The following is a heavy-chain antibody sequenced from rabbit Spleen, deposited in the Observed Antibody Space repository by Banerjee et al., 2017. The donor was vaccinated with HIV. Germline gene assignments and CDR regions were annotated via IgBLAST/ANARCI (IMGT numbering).Heavy chain of an antibody. CDR2: IYPGSSATT. CDR1: GFSFSSTYY. V-gene: IGHV1S45*01. D-gene: IGHD1-1*01. J-gene: IGHJ2*01. CDR3: ARNYVNAFDP. Sequence: QEQLVESGGGLVRPEGSLTLTCTASGFSFSSTYYMCWVRQPPGKGLEWIGCIYPGSSATTYYATWAKGRFTISKTSSTTVTLQMTSLTAADTATYFCARNYVNAFDPWGPGTLVPS.